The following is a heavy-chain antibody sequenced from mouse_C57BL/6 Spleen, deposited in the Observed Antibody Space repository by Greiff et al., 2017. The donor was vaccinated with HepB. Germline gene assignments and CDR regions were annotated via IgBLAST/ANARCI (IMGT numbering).Heavy chain of an antibody. J-gene: IGHJ2*01. V-gene: IGHV1-81*01. D-gene: IGHD1-1*01. Sequence: VQLQQSGAELARPGASVKLSCKASGYTFTSYGISWVKQRTGQGLEWIGEIYPRSGNTYYNEKFKGKATLTADKSSSTAYMELRSLTSEDSAVYFCARHYYGSSPYYFDYWGQGTTLTVSS. CDR1: GYTFTSYG. CDR3: ARHYYGSSPYYFDY. CDR2: IYPRSGNT.